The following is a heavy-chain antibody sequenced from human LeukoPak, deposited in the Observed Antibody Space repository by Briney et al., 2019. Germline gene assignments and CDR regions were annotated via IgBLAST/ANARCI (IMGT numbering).Heavy chain of an antibody. J-gene: IGHJ6*04. CDR1: GYSFTSYW. Sequence: GESLMISCKGSGYSFTSYWIGWVRQMPGKGLEWMGIICPGDSDTRYSPSFQGQVTISADKSISTAYLQWSSLKASDTAMYYCARLGYGSGSYYTMDVWGKGTTVTVSS. CDR3: ARLGYGSGSYYTMDV. D-gene: IGHD3-10*01. V-gene: IGHV5-51*01. CDR2: ICPGDSDT.